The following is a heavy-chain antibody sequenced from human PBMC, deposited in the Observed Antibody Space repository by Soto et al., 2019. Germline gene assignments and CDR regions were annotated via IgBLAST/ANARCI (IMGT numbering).Heavy chain of an antibody. CDR3: ARVRYYYGMDV. Sequence: SETLSLTCTVAGGSISSYYWSWIRQPPGKGLEWIGYIYYSGSTNYNPSLKSRVTISVDTSKNQFSLKLSSVTAADTAVYYCARVRYYYGMDVWGQGTTVTVSS. CDR1: GGSISSYY. CDR2: IYYSGST. J-gene: IGHJ6*02. V-gene: IGHV4-59*01.